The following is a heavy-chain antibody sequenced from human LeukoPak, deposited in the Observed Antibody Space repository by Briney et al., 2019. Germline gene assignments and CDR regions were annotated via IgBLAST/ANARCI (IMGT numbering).Heavy chain of an antibody. D-gene: IGHD6-13*01. CDR2: ISSDGITT. V-gene: IGHV3-64*01. CDR1: GFTFSACP. J-gene: IGHJ4*02. CDR3: AREGTPGTYDS. Sequence: GGSLRLSCAASGFTFSACPMHWVRQAPGKGLESLSAISSDGITTYYANSVRGRFTISRDNSKNTLYLQMGSLTAEDMAVYYCAREGTPGTYDSWGQGILVTVSS.